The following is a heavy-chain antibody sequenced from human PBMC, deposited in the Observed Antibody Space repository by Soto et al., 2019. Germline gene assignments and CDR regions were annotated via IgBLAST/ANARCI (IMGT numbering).Heavy chain of an antibody. J-gene: IGHJ4*02. Sequence: WWSLRLSCAASVFTVSSNYLTWVRQAPGKGLKWVSVLYPSGRAFYADSVKGRFTISTDNSQNSVYLQMSTLRAEDTAIYYCARGLGREYQDDRNHFHLDYWGQGTQVTVSS. V-gene: IGHV3-53*01. CDR3: ARGLGREYQDDRNHFHLDY. CDR1: VFTVSSNY. D-gene: IGHD2-2*01. CDR2: LYPSGRA.